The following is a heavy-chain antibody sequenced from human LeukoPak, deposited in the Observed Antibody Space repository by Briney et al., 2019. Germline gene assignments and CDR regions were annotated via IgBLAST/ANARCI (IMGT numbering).Heavy chain of an antibody. D-gene: IGHD3-10*01. CDR2: IWFDGNKK. CDR3: ARAYYHASGGAFGMDV. J-gene: IGHJ6*02. Sequence: GGSLRLSCAASGFTFSSYGMHWVRQAPGKGLEWVALIWFDGNKKDYVDSVKGRFTISRDNSKKTLYLQVNSLRAEDTALYYCARAYYHASGGAFGMDVWGQGTTVTVSS. V-gene: IGHV3-33*01. CDR1: GFTFSSYG.